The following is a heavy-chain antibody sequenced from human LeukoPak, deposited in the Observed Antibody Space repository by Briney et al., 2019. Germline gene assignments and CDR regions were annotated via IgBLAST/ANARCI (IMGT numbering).Heavy chain of an antibody. CDR3: ARIVGAYYYYGVDV. J-gene: IGHJ6*02. D-gene: IGHD1-26*01. CDR1: GGSISSYY. CDR2: IYYSGST. V-gene: IGHV4-59*01. Sequence: SETLSLTCTVSGGSISSYYWSWIRQPPGKGLEWIGYIYYSGSTNYNPSLKSRVTISVDTSKNQFSLKLSSVTAADTAVYYCARIVGAYYYYGVDVWGQGTTVTVSS.